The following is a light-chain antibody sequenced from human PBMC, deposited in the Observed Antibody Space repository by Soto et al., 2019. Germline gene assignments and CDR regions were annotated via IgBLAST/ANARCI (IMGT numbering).Light chain of an antibody. J-gene: IGKJ5*01. CDR3: QQYNNWPPIT. Sequence: EVVITQSPYTLSVSPGETVTLSCRASQSVRSKLAWYQQKPGQAPRLFIYGASTRATGIPARFSGSGSGTEFTLTISSLQSEDFAIYYCQQYNNWPPITFGQGTRLEIK. CDR2: GAS. V-gene: IGKV3-15*01. CDR1: QSVRSK.